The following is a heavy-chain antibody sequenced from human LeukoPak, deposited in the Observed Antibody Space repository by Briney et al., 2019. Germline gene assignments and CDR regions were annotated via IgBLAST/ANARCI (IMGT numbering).Heavy chain of an antibody. J-gene: IGHJ4*01. D-gene: IGHD3-10*01. CDR3: ARHRSGSRSNPAY. V-gene: IGHV4-59*08. CDR1: GGSISDYY. CDR2: ISNSGNS. Sequence: SETLSLTCTVSGGSISDYYWAWIRQPPGKGLEWLGHISNSGNSNYNPSFKSRVSMSIAASRNQFSLSLSSVTAADTALYYCARHRSGSRSNPAYWGHGTLVTVSS.